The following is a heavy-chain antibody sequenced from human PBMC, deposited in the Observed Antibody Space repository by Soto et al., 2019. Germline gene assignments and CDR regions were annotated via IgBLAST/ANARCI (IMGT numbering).Heavy chain of an antibody. CDR1: GFTFSSYA. CDR3: AKDQNWNDAY. J-gene: IGHJ4*02. Sequence: GGSLRLSCAASGFTFSSYAMIWVRQAPGKGLEYVSSISGSGGGTIYADSVKGRFTISRDNSKNTLYLQMNSLRVEDTAVYYCAKDQNWNDAYWGQGTLVTVSS. CDR2: ISGSGGGT. V-gene: IGHV3-23*01. D-gene: IGHD1-1*01.